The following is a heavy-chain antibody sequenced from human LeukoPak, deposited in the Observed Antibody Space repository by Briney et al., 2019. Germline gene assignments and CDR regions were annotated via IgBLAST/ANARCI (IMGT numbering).Heavy chain of an antibody. J-gene: IGHJ5*02. CDR3: ARDSAPAASVVGFGNWFDP. D-gene: IGHD2-2*01. V-gene: IGHV4-34*01. CDR1: GGSFSGYY. CDR2: INHSGST. Sequence: PSETLSLTCAVYGGSFSGYYWSWIRQPPGKGLEWIGEINHSGSTNYNPSLKSRVTISVDTSKNQFSLKLSSVTAADTAVYYCARDSAPAASVVGFGNWFDPWGQGTLVTVSS.